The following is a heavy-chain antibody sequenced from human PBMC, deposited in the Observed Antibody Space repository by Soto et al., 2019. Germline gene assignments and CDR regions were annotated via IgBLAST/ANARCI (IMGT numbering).Heavy chain of an antibody. V-gene: IGHV4-34*01. Sequence: SETLSLTCAVYGGSFSGYYWSWIRQPPGKGLEWIGEINHSGSTNYNPSLKSRVTISVDTSKNQFSLKLSSVTAADTAVYYCARVWNKPEGSSGWYVPADDAFDIWGQGTMVTVSS. CDR1: GGSFSGYY. D-gene: IGHD6-19*01. J-gene: IGHJ3*02. CDR3: ARVWNKPEGSSGWYVPADDAFDI. CDR2: INHSGST.